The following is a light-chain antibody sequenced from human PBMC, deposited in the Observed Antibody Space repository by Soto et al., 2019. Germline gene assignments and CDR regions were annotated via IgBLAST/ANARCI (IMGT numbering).Light chain of an antibody. V-gene: IGKV3-15*01. Sequence: EIVRTQSPVTLSVSPGERATLSGRASQSVNSNLAWYQQKPGQAPRLLIYGASTRATGVPARFSGSGSGTEFTLTISSLQSEDFANYYCQQYHNWPLTFGQGTKVEIK. CDR3: QQYHNWPLT. CDR2: GAS. CDR1: QSVNSN. J-gene: IGKJ1*01.